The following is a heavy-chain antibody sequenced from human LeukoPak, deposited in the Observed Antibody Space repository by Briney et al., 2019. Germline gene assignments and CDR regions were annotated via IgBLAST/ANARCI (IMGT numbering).Heavy chain of an antibody. CDR3: ARHVYGCHQLQAYHFDY. J-gene: IGHJ4*02. CDR1: GYSISSGHY. V-gene: IGHV4-38-2*01. D-gene: IGHD2-2*01. Sequence: PSETLSLTCDVSGYSISSGHYWGWIRQSPGKGLEWIASMYNSGSTYFKSSLKSRVTISLDTPKNQFSLTLNSVTAADTAVYYCARHVYGCHQLQAYHFDYRGQGILVTVSS. CDR2: MYNSGST.